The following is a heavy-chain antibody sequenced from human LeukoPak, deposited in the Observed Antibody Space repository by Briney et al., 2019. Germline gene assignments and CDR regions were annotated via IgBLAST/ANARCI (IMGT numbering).Heavy chain of an antibody. J-gene: IGHJ4*02. D-gene: IGHD3-16*01. CDR1: GFTFSSYS. CDR2: ISSSSSII. Sequence: GGSQTLSCAASGFTFSSYSMNWVRQAPGKGLEWVSYISSSSSIIYYADSVKGRFTISRDNAKNSLYLQMNSLRAEDTAVYYCARDWAGGLFDYWGQGTLVTVSS. CDR3: ARDWAGGLFDY. V-gene: IGHV3-48*01.